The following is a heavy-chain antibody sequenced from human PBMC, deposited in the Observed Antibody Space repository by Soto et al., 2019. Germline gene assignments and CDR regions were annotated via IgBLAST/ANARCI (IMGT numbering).Heavy chain of an antibody. CDR3: ASFPTVTPQPYSYYYGMDG. CDR2: IIPIFGTA. CDR1: GGTFSSYA. Sequence: ASVKVSCKASGGTFSSYAISWVRQAPGQGLEWMGGIIPIFGTANYAQKFQGRVTITADESTSTAYMELSSLRSEDTAVYYCASFPTVTPQPYSYYYGMDGWGQGTTVTVSS. D-gene: IGHD4-17*01. V-gene: IGHV1-69*13. J-gene: IGHJ6*02.